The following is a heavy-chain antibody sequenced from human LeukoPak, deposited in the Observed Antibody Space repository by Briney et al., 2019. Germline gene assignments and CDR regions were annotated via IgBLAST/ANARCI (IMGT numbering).Heavy chain of an antibody. J-gene: IGHJ4*02. CDR2: IWYDGSNK. Sequence: PGGSLRLSCAASGFTFSSYGMHWVRQAPGKGLEWVAVIWYDGSNKYYADSVKGRFTISRDNSKNTLYLQMNSLRAEDTAVYYCARVSMVRGVRVDYWGQGTLVTVSS. CDR1: GFTFSSYG. CDR3: ARVSMVRGVRVDY. V-gene: IGHV3-33*01. D-gene: IGHD3-10*01.